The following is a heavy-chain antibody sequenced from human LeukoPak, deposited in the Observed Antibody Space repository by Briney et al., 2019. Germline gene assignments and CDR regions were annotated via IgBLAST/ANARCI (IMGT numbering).Heavy chain of an antibody. J-gene: IGHJ4*02. CDR2: INAGNGNI. Sequence: AXVXVXXXXSGYTFTSYAMHXXRQAPGQRLXXMGWINAGNGNIKYSQKFQGRVTITRDTSASTAYMELSSLRSEDTAVYYCAREDSGYHFDYWGQGTLVTVSS. CDR3: AREDSGYHFDY. CDR1: GYTFTSYA. V-gene: IGHV1-3*01. D-gene: IGHD3-22*01.